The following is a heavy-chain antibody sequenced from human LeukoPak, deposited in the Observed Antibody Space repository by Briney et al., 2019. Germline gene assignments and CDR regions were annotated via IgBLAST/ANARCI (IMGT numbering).Heavy chain of an antibody. CDR3: VRGGPSTWS. V-gene: IGHV3-66*01. J-gene: IGHJ5*02. D-gene: IGHD2-15*01. CDR1: GFTDNYSY. Sequence: GGSLRLSCVGSGFTDNYSYMSWVRQAPGKGLEWVSVIYSGGRTFYADSVRGRFTISRDDAKNTVYLQMNNLRAEDTAVYYCVRGGPSTWSWGQGTLVTVSS. CDR2: IYSGGRT.